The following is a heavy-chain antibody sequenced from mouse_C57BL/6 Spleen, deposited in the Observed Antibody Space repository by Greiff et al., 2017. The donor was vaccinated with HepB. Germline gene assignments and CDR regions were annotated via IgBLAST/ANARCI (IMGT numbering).Heavy chain of an antibody. J-gene: IGHJ1*03. Sequence: QVQLQQPGAELVMPGASVKLSCKASGYTFTSYWMHWVKQRPGQGLEWIGEIDPSDSYTNYNQKFKGKSTLTVDKSSSTAYMQLGSLTCEDSAVYYCARWGTTVVDGYFDVWGTGTTVTVSS. CDR3: ARWGTTVVDGYFDV. CDR2: IDPSDSYT. V-gene: IGHV1-69*01. CDR1: GYTFTSYW. D-gene: IGHD1-1*01.